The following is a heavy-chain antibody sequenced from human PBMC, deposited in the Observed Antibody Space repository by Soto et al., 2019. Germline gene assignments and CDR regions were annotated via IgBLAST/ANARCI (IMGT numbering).Heavy chain of an antibody. CDR1: GYTFTTYD. D-gene: IGHD2-8*01. Sequence: QVQLVQSGAEVKKPGASVKVSCKASGYTFTTYDISWVRQAPGQGLEWMGRISTYNGDTNYPQSLQGRLTMTTDTSTTTAYMELRRLTSDDTAVYYCARDPYHVLMVNAPNLYGMDVWGQGTTVTVSS. CDR2: ISTYNGDT. V-gene: IGHV1-18*01. J-gene: IGHJ6*02. CDR3: ARDPYHVLMVNAPNLYGMDV.